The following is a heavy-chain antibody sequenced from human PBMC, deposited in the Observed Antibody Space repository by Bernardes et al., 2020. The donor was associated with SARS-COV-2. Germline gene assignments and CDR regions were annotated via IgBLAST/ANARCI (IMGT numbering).Heavy chain of an antibody. CDR3: AVYCSGGSCYPGIY. CDR2: IYTSGST. J-gene: IGHJ4*02. V-gene: IGHV4-4*07. D-gene: IGHD2-15*01. CDR1: GGSISSYY. Sequence: SETLSLTCTVSGGSISSYYWSWIRQPAGKGLEWIGRIYTSGSTNYNPSLKSRVTMSVDTSKNQFSLKLSSVTAADTAVYYCAVYCSGGSCYPGIYWGQGTLVTVSS.